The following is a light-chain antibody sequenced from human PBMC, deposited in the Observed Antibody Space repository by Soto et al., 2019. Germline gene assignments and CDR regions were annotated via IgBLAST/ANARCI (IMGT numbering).Light chain of an antibody. CDR2: DAS. V-gene: IGKV3-11*01. CDR1: QSVTSY. Sequence: EIVLTQSPATLSLSPGERATLSCRASQSVTSYLAWYQQKPGQAPRLLIYDASNRTAGIPARFSGSGSVTDFTLTISSLEHEAFAAYYCQQRYNCCTFGQATKADIK. CDR3: QQRYNCCT. J-gene: IGKJ1*01.